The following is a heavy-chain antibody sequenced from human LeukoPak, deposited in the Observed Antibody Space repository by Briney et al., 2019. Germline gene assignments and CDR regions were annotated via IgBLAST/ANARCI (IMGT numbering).Heavy chain of an antibody. J-gene: IGHJ4*02. CDR3: ATGLEDSNIDY. Sequence: GGSLRLSCAASGFTFSSYAMSWVRQAPGKGLEWVSIISGSGGSTYYADSVKGRFTISRDNAKSSVLLEINSLRVEDTAVYYCATGLEDSNIDYWGQGTLVTVSS. CDR2: ISGSGGST. CDR1: GFTFSSYA. V-gene: IGHV3-23*01.